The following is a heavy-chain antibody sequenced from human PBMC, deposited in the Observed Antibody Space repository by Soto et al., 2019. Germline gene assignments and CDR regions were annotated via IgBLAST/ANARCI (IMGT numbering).Heavy chain of an antibody. CDR3: ARDRSADRFVQYFQH. CDR1: RFXFTSYT. V-gene: IGHV3-21*01. CDR2: IRSPSDSS. Sequence: PGGSPRVWCGPSRFXFTSYTMVWVRHSPGKGLEXVSSIRSPSDSSQYAGSVRGRFTISRDKAQNYLYLRMNSLTSEDTAVYYCARDRSADRFVQYFQHWGPGALVTVSS. J-gene: IGHJ1*01. D-gene: IGHD6-19*01.